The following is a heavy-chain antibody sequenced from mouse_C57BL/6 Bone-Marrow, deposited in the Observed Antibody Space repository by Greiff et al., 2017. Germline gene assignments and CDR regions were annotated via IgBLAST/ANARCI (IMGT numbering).Heavy chain of an antibody. D-gene: IGHD2-2*01. J-gene: IGHJ1*03. CDR1: GYTFTSYW. CDR2: IDPSDSYT. V-gene: IGHV1-69*01. CDR3: ADQKWDGYDGGWYLDV. Sequence: QVQLQQSGAELVMPGASVKLSCKASGYTFTSYWMHWVKQRPGQGLEWIGEIDPSDSYTNYNQKFKGKSTLTVDKSSSTAYMQLSGLTSVDSAVYYCADQKWDGYDGGWYLDVWGKGTTVTVSS.